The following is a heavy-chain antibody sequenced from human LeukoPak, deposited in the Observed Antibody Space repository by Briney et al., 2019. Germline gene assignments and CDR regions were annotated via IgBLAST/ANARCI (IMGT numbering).Heavy chain of an antibody. CDR3: ARSSRSGYCSSTSCPGAY. CDR1: GFTVSSNY. D-gene: IGHD2-2*01. Sequence: PGGSLRLSCAASGFTVSSNYMSWVRQAPGKGLEWVSVIYSGGSTYYADSVKGRFTISRDNSKNTLYLQMNSLRAEDTAVYYCARSSRSGYCSSTSCPGAYWGQGTLVTVSS. J-gene: IGHJ4*02. CDR2: IYSGGST. V-gene: IGHV3-66*01.